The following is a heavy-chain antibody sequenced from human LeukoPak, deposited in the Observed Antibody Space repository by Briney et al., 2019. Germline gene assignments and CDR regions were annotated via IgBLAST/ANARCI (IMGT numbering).Heavy chain of an antibody. Sequence: ASVKVSCKASGYTFTSYGISWVRQAPGQGLEWMGWISAYNGNTNYAQKLQGRVTMTTDTSTSTAYMELRSLRPNDTAVYYCARFSVNYYGSGSYYKENYYYYMDVWGKGTTVTISS. J-gene: IGHJ6*03. V-gene: IGHV1-18*01. CDR2: ISAYNGNT. CDR1: GYTFTSYG. CDR3: ARFSVNYYGSGSYYKENYYYYMDV. D-gene: IGHD3-10*01.